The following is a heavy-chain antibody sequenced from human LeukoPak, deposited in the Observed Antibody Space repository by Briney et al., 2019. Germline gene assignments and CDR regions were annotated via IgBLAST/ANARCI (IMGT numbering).Heavy chain of an antibody. CDR3: AKRDYSDSNGYAPLFDY. V-gene: IGHV3-23*01. Sequence: GGSLRLSCAASGFTFSNYAMSWVRQAPGKGLEWVSGISGSGGRAYYADSVKGRLTISSDNSKNTLYLQMSSLRAEDTAVYYCAKRDYSDSNGYAPLFDYWGQGTLVTVSS. J-gene: IGHJ4*02. CDR2: ISGSGGRA. D-gene: IGHD3-22*01. CDR1: GFTFSNYA.